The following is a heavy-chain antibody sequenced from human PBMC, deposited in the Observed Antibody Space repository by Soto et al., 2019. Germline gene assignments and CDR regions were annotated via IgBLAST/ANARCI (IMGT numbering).Heavy chain of an antibody. CDR2: ISGSGGST. J-gene: IGHJ4*02. CDR1: GFTFSSYA. V-gene: IGHV3-23*01. CDR3: ACSLYYYDTSGYY. D-gene: IGHD3-22*01. Sequence: EVQLLESGGGLVQPGGSLRLSCAASGFTFSSYAMTWVRQAPGKGLEWVSAISGSGGSTYYADSVKGRFTISRDNSKNTLYLQMNSLRAEDTAVYYCACSLYYYDTSGYYLGQGTLVTVSS.